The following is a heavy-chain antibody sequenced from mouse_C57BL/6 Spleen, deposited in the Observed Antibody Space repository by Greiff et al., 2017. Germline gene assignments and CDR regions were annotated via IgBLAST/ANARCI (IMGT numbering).Heavy chain of an antibody. V-gene: IGHV5-17*01. J-gene: IGHJ2*01. CDR3: ARGTTVVGYFDY. CDR2: ISSGSSTI. D-gene: IGHD1-1*01. CDR1: GFTFSDYG. Sequence: ELTLQESGGGLVKPGGSLKLSCAASGFTFSDYGMHWVRQAPEKGLEWVAYISSGSSTIYYADTVKGRFTISRDNAKNTLFLQMTSLRSEDTAMYYCARGTTVVGYFDYWGQGTTLTVSS.